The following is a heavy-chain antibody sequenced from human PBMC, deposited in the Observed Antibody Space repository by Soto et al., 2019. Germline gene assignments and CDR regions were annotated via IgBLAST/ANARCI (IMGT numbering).Heavy chain of an antibody. CDR1: GYSFTDYD. V-gene: IGHV1-8*01. CDR3: EVTTGS. Sequence: QVQVVQSRAEVKKPGASVKVSCKTSGYSFTDYDINWVRQAPGQGLEWMGWVSPDHGNAGYVQHFQGRLTLTTNTSINTAYMELNSLTSEDTAVYYCEVTTGSWGQGTMVTVSS. CDR2: VSPDHGNA. D-gene: IGHD1-1*01. J-gene: IGHJ4*02.